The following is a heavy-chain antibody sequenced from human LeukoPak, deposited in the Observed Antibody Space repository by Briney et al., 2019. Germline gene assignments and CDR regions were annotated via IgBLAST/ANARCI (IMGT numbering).Heavy chain of an antibody. J-gene: IGHJ4*02. CDR1: GFTFRSYS. V-gene: IGHV3-23*01. CDR2: ISGSGGST. CDR3: ATADYYYDSSRTPTDY. Sequence: AGGSLRLSCAVSGFTFRSYSMNWVRQAPGKGLEWVSAISGSGGSTYYADSVKGRFTISRDNSKNTLYLQMNSLRAEDTAVYYCATADYYYDSSRTPTDYWGQGTLVTVSS. D-gene: IGHD3-22*01.